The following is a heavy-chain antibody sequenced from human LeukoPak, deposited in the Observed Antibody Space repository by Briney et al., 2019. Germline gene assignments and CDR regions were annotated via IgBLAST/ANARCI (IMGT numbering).Heavy chain of an antibody. V-gene: IGHV1-2*02. CDR3: AIGSPLEAVDV. J-gene: IGHJ6*04. CDR2: INPNSGGT. Sequence: ASVKVSCKASGYTFTGYYMHWVRQAPGQGLEWMGWINPNSGGTNYAQKFQGRVTVTRNTSISTAYMELSSLRSEDTAVYYCAIGSPLEAVDVWGKGTTVTISS. D-gene: IGHD1-1*01. CDR1: GYTFTGYY.